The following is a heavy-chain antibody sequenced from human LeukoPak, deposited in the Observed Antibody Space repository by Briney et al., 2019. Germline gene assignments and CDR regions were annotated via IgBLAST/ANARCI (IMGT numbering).Heavy chain of an antibody. D-gene: IGHD3-9*01. CDR2: ISYDGSNK. V-gene: IGHV3-30-3*01. Sequence: GRSLRLSCAASGFTFSSYAMHWVRQAPGKGLEWVAVISYDGSNKYYADSVKGRFTISRYNSKNTLYLQMNSLRAEDTAVYYCARVRYDILTGYYWGVFDYWGQGTLVTVSS. CDR1: GFTFSSYA. CDR3: ARVRYDILTGYYWGVFDY. J-gene: IGHJ4*02.